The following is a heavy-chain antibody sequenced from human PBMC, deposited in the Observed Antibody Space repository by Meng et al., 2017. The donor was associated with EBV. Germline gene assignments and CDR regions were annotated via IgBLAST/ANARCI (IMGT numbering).Heavy chain of an antibody. J-gene: IGHJ1*01. CDR1: GGTFSSCA. D-gene: IGHD3-10*01. V-gene: IGHV1-69*01. Sequence: QWQLVQLGAEWKKPGSPVKGSCKASGGTFSSCAFSWVRQAPGQGLEWMGGIIPIFGTANYAQKFQGRVTITADESTSTAYMELSSLRSEDTAVYYCARVEGSGSYYNSHEYFQHWGQGTLVTVSS. CDR3: ARVEGSGSYYNSHEYFQH. CDR2: IIPIFGTA.